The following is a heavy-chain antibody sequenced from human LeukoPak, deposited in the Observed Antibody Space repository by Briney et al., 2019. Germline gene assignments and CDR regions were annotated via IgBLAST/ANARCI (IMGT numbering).Heavy chain of an antibody. CDR3: ARDSRSSGRYYFDY. CDR2: ISYDGSHK. V-gene: IGHV3-30*04. J-gene: IGHJ4*02. D-gene: IGHD3-22*01. CDR1: GFTFSNYA. Sequence: PGRSLRLSCAASGFTFSNYAMHWVRQAPGKGLEWVAVISYDGSHKYYADSVKGRFTISRDNSKNTLYLQMNSLRAEDTAVYYCARDSRSSGRYYFDYWGQGTLVTVSS.